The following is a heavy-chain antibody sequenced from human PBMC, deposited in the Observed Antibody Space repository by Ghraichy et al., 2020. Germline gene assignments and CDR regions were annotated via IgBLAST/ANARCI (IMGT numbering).Heavy chain of an antibody. V-gene: IGHV4-34*01. J-gene: IGHJ6*02. Sequence: SETLSRTCAVYGGSFSGYYWSWIRHPPGKGLEWIGEINHSGSTNYNPSLKSRVTISVDTSKNQFSLKLSSVTAADTAVYSCARDRRYSYGYVGYYYGMDVWGQGTTVTVSS. CDR2: INHSGST. D-gene: IGHD5-18*01. CDR1: GGSFSGYY. CDR3: ARDRRYSYGYVGYYYGMDV.